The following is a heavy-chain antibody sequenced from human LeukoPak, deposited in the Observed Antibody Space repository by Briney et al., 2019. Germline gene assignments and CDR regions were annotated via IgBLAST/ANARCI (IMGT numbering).Heavy chain of an antibody. Sequence: PSETLSLTCTVSGGSISSSSYYWGWIRQPPGKGLEWIGSIYYSGSTYYNPSLKSRVTISVDTSKNQFSLKLSSVTAADTAVYYCARHVSTMTRIDYWGQGTLVTVSS. V-gene: IGHV4-39*07. CDR2: IYYSGST. CDR1: GGSISSSSYY. CDR3: ARHVSTMTRIDY. J-gene: IGHJ4*02. D-gene: IGHD3-22*01.